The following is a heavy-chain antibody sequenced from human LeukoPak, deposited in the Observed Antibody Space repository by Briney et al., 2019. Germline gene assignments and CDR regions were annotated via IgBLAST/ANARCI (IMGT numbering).Heavy chain of an antibody. Sequence: ASVKVSCKASGYTFTGYFMHWVRQAPGQGPEWMGWINPKSGATNYAQVSQGRVTMTRDTSIHTAYMELSRLTSDDTAVYYCAPSSAGGPYYFDYWGRGTLVTVS. CDR2: INPKSGAT. D-gene: IGHD6-25*01. CDR1: GYTFTGYF. CDR3: APSSAGGPYYFDY. V-gene: IGHV1-2*02. J-gene: IGHJ4*02.